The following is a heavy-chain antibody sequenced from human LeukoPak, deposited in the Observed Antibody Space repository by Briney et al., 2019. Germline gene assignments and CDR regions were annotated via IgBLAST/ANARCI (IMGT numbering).Heavy chain of an antibody. J-gene: IGHJ5*02. CDR3: ARFGDTAMAT. CDR2: INHSGST. Sequence: PSETLSLTCAVYGGSFSGYYWSWIRQPPGKGLEWIGEINHSGSTNYNPSLKSRVTISVDTFKNQFSLKLSSVTAADTAVYYCARFGDTAMATWGQGTLVTVSS. V-gene: IGHV4-34*01. CDR1: GGSFSGYY. D-gene: IGHD5-18*01.